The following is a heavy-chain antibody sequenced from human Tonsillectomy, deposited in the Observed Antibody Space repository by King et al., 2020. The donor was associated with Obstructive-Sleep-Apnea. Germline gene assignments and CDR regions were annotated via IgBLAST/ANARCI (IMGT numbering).Heavy chain of an antibody. CDR1: GGSISGHY. CDR3: ARHGGGYGGRDGFDY. D-gene: IGHD4-23*01. Sequence: QLQESGPGLVKPSETLSLTCTVSGGSISGHYWSWIRQPPGKGLEWIGYIYYRGNTDFNPSLKSRFTISVATSKNQFSLNLSSVTAADTAVYYCARHGGGYGGRDGFDYWGQGTLVTVSS. CDR2: IYYRGNT. J-gene: IGHJ4*02. V-gene: IGHV4-59*08.